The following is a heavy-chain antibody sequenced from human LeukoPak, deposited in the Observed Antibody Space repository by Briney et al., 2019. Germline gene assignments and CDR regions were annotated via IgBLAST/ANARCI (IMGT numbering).Heavy chain of an antibody. CDR2: IYPGDSDT. V-gene: IGHV5-51*01. CDR3: ARRGSYYDSSGYYLDY. D-gene: IGHD3-22*01. J-gene: IGHJ4*02. Sequence: GESLKISCKGSGYRFTSYWIGWVRPMPGKGLEWMGIIYPGDSDTRYSPSFQGQVTISADKSISTAYLQWSSLKASDTAMYYCARRGSYYDSSGYYLDYWGQGTLVTVSS. CDR1: GYRFTSYW.